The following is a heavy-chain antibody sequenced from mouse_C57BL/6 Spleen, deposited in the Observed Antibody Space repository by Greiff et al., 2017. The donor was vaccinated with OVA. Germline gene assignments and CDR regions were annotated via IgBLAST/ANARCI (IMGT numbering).Heavy chain of an antibody. CDR3: ARVGLVHFDY. CDR2: ISSGSSTI. V-gene: IGHV5-17*01. J-gene: IGHJ2*01. Sequence: EVKVVESGGGLVKPGGSLKLSCAASGFTFSDYGMHWVRQAPEKGLEWVAYISSGSSTIYYADTVKGRFTISRDTAKNTLFLQMTSLRSEDTAMYYCARVGLVHFDYWGQGTTLTVSS. D-gene: IGHD3-3*01. CDR1: GFTFSDYG.